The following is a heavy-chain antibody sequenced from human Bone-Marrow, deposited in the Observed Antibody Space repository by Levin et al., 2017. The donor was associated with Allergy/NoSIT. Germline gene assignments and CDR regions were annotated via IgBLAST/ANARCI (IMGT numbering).Heavy chain of an antibody. CDR2: INHSGNT. CDR1: GGSFSAYY. V-gene: IGHV4-34*01. Sequence: SETLSLSCGVYGGSFSAYYWSWIRQPPGKGLEWIGEINHSGNTNYSPPLKSRIIISIETSKNQFSLKVNSVTAADTAVYYCASGSYYSWDFWGQGTLVTVSS. D-gene: IGHD3-10*01. J-gene: IGHJ4*02. CDR3: ASGSYYSWDF.